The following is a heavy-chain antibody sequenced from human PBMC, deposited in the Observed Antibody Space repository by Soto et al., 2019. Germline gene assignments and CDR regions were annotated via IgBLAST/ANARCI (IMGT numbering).Heavy chain of an antibody. D-gene: IGHD6-13*01. CDR1: GGTFSSYA. CDR2: IIPIFGTA. V-gene: IGHV1-69*13. J-gene: IGHJ4*02. CDR3: ARENRLSHVIAAAGTPFDY. Sequence: SVKVSCKASGGTFSSYAISWVRQAPGQGLEWMGGIIPIFGTANYAQKFQGRVTITADESTSTAYMELSSLRSEDTAVYYCARENRLSHVIAAAGTPFDYWGQGTLVTVSS.